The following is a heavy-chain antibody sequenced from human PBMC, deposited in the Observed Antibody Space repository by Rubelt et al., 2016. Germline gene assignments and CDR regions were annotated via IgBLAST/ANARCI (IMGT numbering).Heavy chain of an antibody. J-gene: IGHJ4*02. CDR2: ISGGGEST. CDR1: GFPFSGSP. Sequence: GGSLRLSCAASGFPFSGSPMSWVRQAPGKGLEWVSAISGGGESTFYADSVKGRFTISRDNAKTSLYLKMDSLTAEETAVYYCTRALTTMGVPRYFDYWGQGTLVTVSS. V-gene: IGHV3-23*01. CDR3: TRALTTMGVPRYFDY. D-gene: IGHD4-11*01.